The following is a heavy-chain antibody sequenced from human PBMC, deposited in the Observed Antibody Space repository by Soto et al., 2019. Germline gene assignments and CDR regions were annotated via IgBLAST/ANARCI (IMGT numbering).Heavy chain of an antibody. CDR3: ARVNYDYVWGSYRLAPLDY. V-gene: IGHV1-18*01. Sequence: ASGKGSRQASGFTLTRHGLRRVRQAPGQRLEWMGWISAYNGNTNYAQKLQGRVTMTTDTSTSTAYMELRSLRSDDTAVYYCARVNYDYVWGSYRLAPLDYWGQGTLVTVSS. J-gene: IGHJ4*02. CDR2: ISAYNGNT. CDR1: GFTLTRHG. D-gene: IGHD3-16*02.